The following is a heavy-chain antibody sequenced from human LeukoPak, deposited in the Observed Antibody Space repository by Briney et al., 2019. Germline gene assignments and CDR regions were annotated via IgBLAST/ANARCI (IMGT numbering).Heavy chain of an antibody. J-gene: IGHJ6*02. Sequence: PGGSLRLSCAASGFTFNDYYMSWVRQAPGKGLEWVSVIYSGGSTYYADSVKGRFTISRDNSKNTLYLQMNSLRAEDTAVYYCARDGKAVAGAIYYYYGMDVWGQGTTVTVSS. D-gene: IGHD6-19*01. CDR1: GFTFNDYY. CDR3: ARDGKAVAGAIYYYYGMDV. V-gene: IGHV3-66*01. CDR2: IYSGGST.